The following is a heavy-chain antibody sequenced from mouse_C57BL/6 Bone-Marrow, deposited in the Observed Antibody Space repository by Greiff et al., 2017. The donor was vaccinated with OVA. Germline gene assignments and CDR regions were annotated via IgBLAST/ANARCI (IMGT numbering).Heavy chain of an antibody. D-gene: IGHD1-1*01. CDR1: GFTFSSYA. CDR3: ARDPYYGSSPFDY. CDR2: ISDGGSYT. V-gene: IGHV5-4*01. J-gene: IGHJ2*01. Sequence: EVMLVESGGGLVKPGGSLKLSCAASGFTFSSYAMSWVRQTPEKRLEWVATISDGGSYTYYPDNVKGRFTISRDNAKNNLYLQMSRLKSEDTAMYYCARDPYYGSSPFDYWGQGTTLTVSS.